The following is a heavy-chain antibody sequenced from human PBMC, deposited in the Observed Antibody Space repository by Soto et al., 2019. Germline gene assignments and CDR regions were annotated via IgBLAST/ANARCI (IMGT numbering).Heavy chain of an antibody. CDR1: GFTFSSYA. CDR2: ISYDGSNK. Sequence: QVQLVESGGGVVQPGRSLRLSCAASGFTFSSYAMHWVRQAPGKGLEWVAVISYDGSNKYYADSVKGRFTITRDNSKNTLYLQMNSLRAEDTAVYYCARDLESSSWFENDYWGQGTLVTVSS. D-gene: IGHD6-13*01. J-gene: IGHJ4*02. V-gene: IGHV3-30-3*01. CDR3: ARDLESSSWFENDY.